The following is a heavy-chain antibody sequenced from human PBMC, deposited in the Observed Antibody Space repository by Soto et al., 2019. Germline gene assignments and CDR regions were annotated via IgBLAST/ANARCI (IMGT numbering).Heavy chain of an antibody. Sequence: SETLSLTCTVSGGSISSYYWSWIRQPAGKGLEWIGRIYTSVSTNYNPSLKSRVTMSVDTSKNQFSLKLSSVTAADTAVYYCARGYYYGSGSYYLDYYYYGMDVWGQGTRVIVSS. V-gene: IGHV4-4*07. CDR2: IYTSVST. D-gene: IGHD3-10*01. CDR3: ARGYYYGSGSYYLDYYYYGMDV. CDR1: GGSISSYY. J-gene: IGHJ6*02.